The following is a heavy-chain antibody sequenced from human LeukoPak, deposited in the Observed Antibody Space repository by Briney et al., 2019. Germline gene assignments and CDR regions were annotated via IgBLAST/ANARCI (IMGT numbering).Heavy chain of an antibody. V-gene: IGHV3-49*04. CDR1: GFTFGDYA. D-gene: IGHD3-16*01. Sequence: SGGSLRPSCAASGFTFGDYAMSWVRQAPGKGLEWVGFIRTEAYDGATDYGASVKGRFTISRDDSKNIAYLQMNSLNTEDTAVYYCTRTFGYYYFYMDVWGKGTTVIVSS. J-gene: IGHJ6*03. CDR2: IRTEAYDGAT. CDR3: TRTFGYYYFYMDV.